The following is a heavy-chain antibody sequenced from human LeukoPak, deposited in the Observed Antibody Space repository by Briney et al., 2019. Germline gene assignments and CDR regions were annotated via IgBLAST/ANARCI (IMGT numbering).Heavy chain of an antibody. V-gene: IGHV3-30*18. CDR3: AKEADYYYYGMDV. CDR1: GFTFSSYG. CDR2: ISYDGSNK. J-gene: IGHJ6*02. Sequence: PGRSLRLSCAASGFTFSSYGMHWVRQAPGKGLERGAVISYDGSNKYYAASVKGRFTISRDNSKNTLYLQMNSLRAEDTAVYYCAKEADYYYYGMDVWGQGTTVTVSS.